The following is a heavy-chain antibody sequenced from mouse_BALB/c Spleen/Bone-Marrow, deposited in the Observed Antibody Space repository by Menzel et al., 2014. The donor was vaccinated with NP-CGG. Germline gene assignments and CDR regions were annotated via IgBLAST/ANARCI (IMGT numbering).Heavy chain of an antibody. D-gene: IGHD1-1*01. J-gene: IGHJ3*01. Sequence: VQLKHSGAELVKPGASVKLSCTASGFNIKDTYMHWVKQRPEQGLEWIGRIGPANGNTKYDPKFQGKATITADTSSNTAYLQLSSLTSEDTAVYYCASYYYGSSRFAYWGQGTLVTVSA. CDR3: ASYYYGSSRFAY. CDR1: GFNIKDTY. CDR2: IGPANGNT. V-gene: IGHV14-3*02.